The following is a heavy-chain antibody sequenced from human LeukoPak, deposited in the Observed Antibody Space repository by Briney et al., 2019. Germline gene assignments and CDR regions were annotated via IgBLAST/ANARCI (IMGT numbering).Heavy chain of an antibody. CDR3: ARDGRRYGSSTSCYGFDY. J-gene: IGHJ4*02. CDR2: IIPIFGTA. V-gene: IGHV1-69*05. D-gene: IGHD2-2*01. Sequence: SVKVSCKASGGTFSSYAISWVRQAPGQGLEWMGGIIPIFGTANYAQKFQGRVTITTDESTSTAYMELSGLRSEDTAVYYCARDGRRYGSSTSCYGFDYWGQGTLVTVSS. CDR1: GGTFSSYA.